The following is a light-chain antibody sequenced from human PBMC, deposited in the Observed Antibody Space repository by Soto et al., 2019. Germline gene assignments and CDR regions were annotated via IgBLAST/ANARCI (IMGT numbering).Light chain of an antibody. CDR3: QQYKNWLALT. CDR1: QRLSSN. CDR2: GVS. J-gene: IGKJ4*01. Sequence: EIVMTHSLATLSVSPCERATLSSSASQRLSSNLAWYQQKPGQAPRLLIYGVSTRATGVPARFSGSGSGTEFTLTISSLQSEDSAVYYCQQYKNWLALTFGGGTKVDIK. V-gene: IGKV3-15*01.